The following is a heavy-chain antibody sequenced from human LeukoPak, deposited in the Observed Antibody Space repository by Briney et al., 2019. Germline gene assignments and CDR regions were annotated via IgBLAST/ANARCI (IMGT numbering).Heavy chain of an antibody. J-gene: IGHJ4*02. Sequence: GGSLRLSCAASGFTFSSLWMGWLRQAPGKGQEWVANIKPDGSDTYYVDSVKDRFTISRDNAKNSLYLQMNSLRAEDTAVYYCARDVVTATRYYFDYWGQGTLVTVSS. CDR2: IKPDGSDT. D-gene: IGHD2-21*02. CDR1: GFTFSSLW. CDR3: ARDVVTATRYYFDY. V-gene: IGHV3-7*01.